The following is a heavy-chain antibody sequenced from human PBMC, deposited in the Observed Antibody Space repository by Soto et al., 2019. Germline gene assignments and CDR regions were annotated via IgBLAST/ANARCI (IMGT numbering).Heavy chain of an antibody. CDR2: IIPIFPTA. J-gene: IGHJ6*01. D-gene: IGHD3-3*01. CDR1: GGTFSSYS. V-gene: IGHV1-69*14. CDR3: AIRTSVFGVVAMGGLDV. Sequence: QVQLVQSGAELKKPGSSVRVSCQASGGTFSSYSVNWVRQAPGQGLEWMGGIIPIFPTADHAQRFQGRVTITGDKSTNTAYMELSSLRSDDTAVYSCAIRTSVFGVVAMGGLDVWGQGTTVTVSS.